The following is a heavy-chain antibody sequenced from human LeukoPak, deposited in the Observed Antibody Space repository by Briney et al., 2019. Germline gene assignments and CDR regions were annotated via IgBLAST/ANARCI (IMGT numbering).Heavy chain of an antibody. CDR3: ASLMYYYDSSGPDDAFDI. D-gene: IGHD3-22*01. CDR1: GFTVSSNY. Sequence: PGGSLRLSCAASGFTVSSNYMGWVRQAPGKGLEWVSVIYSGGSTYYADSVKGRFTISRDNSKNTLYLQMNNLRAEDTAVYYCASLMYYYDSSGPDDAFDIWGQGTMVTVSS. CDR2: IYSGGST. V-gene: IGHV3-53*01. J-gene: IGHJ3*02.